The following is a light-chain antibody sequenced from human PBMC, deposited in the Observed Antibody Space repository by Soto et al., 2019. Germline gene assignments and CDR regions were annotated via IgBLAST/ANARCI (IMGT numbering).Light chain of an antibody. V-gene: IGKV3-20*01. Sequence: ELVLTQSPGTLSLSPGERATLSCRANESVRNNSLAWYQQQPRQPPRLLIFGATSRATGIADRITGIGAGADFSLTISRREPADFAVYFYHPYGYGVDTFGQGTQLEIK. CDR1: ESVRNNS. CDR2: GAT. CDR3: HPYGYGVDT. J-gene: IGKJ2*01.